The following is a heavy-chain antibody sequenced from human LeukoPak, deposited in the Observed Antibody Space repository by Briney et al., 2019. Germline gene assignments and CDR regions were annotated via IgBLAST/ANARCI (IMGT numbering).Heavy chain of an antibody. J-gene: IGHJ4*02. CDR2: VYNSGRT. V-gene: IGHV4-4*08. Sequence: SETLSLTCIVSGVSISNYYWSWIRQPPGKGLEWIGYVYNSGRTSYNPYLKGRVSISADMPKNQFSLKLTSVTAADTAVYYCARGYFHWGQGALVTVSS. CDR3: ARGYFH. D-gene: IGHD3-9*01. CDR1: GVSISNYY.